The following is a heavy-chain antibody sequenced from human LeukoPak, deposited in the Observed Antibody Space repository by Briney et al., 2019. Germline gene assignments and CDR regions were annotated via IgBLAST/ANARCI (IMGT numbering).Heavy chain of an antibody. CDR2: ISPSNGNT. CDR1: GYTFTSYG. CDR3: ARVMSVDTSMVWDHYFYMDV. V-gene: IGHV1-18*01. J-gene: IGHJ6*03. Sequence: ASVKVSCKASGYTFTSYGISWVRQAPGQGPEWGGWISPSNGNTNYAQKLQGRVTMTTDTSTSTAYMEVTSLKSDDTAVYYCARVMSVDTSMVWDHYFYMDVWGKGTTVTVSS. D-gene: IGHD5-18*01.